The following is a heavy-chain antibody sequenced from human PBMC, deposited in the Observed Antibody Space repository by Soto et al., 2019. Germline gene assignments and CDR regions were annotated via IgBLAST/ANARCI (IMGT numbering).Heavy chain of an antibody. Sequence: ASVKVSCKASGYTFTSYGISWVRQAPGQGLEWMGWISAYNGNTNYAQKLQGRVTMTTDTSTGTAYMELRSLRSDDTAVYYCARDTRDLYCSSTSCYPYNWFDPWGQGTLVTVSS. D-gene: IGHD2-2*01. V-gene: IGHV1-18*04. CDR3: ARDTRDLYCSSTSCYPYNWFDP. CDR2: ISAYNGNT. J-gene: IGHJ5*02. CDR1: GYTFTSYG.